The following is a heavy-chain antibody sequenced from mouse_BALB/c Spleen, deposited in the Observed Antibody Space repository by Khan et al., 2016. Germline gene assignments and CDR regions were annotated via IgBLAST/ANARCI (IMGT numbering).Heavy chain of an antibody. V-gene: IGHV1-7*01. J-gene: IGHJ2*01. D-gene: IGHD1-1*01. CDR2: INPSTGYN. CDR1: GYTFTSYW. Sequence: VQLQESGAELAKPGASVKMSCKASGYTFTSYWMHWVKQRPGQGLEWIGYINPSTGYNEYNQKFKDKATLTADKSSSTAYMLLSSLASEDSAVYTCASRGGSSIFDYWSQGTTLTVSS. CDR3: ASRGGSSIFDY.